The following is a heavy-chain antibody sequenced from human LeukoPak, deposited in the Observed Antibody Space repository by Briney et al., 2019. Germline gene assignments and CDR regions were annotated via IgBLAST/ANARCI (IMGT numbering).Heavy chain of an antibody. CDR3: LRDAQRPRLTPDY. CDR2: ISTYNGDT. V-gene: IGHV1-18*01. Sequence: ASVKVSCKASGYTFNTYGISWMRQPPGQGLEWMGWISTYNGDTSYVQNLQDRVAMTTDTSTSTAYMELMSLRSDDTAVYYCLRDAQRPRLTPDYWGQGTLVTVSS. D-gene: IGHD6-25*01. J-gene: IGHJ4*02. CDR1: GYTFNTYG.